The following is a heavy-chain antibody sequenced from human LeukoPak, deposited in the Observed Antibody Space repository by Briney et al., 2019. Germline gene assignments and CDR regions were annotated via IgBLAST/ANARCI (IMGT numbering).Heavy chain of an antibody. CDR2: IYHSGST. CDR1: GYSISSGYY. V-gene: IGHV4-38-2*02. J-gene: IGHJ4*02. CDR3: ARHTVVAIDY. D-gene: IGHD5-12*01. Sequence: SETLSLTCTVSGYSISSGYYWGWIRQPPGKGLEWIGSIYHSGSTYYNPSLKSRVTISVDTSKNQFSLKLSSVTAADTAVYYCARHTVVAIDYWGQGTLVTVSS.